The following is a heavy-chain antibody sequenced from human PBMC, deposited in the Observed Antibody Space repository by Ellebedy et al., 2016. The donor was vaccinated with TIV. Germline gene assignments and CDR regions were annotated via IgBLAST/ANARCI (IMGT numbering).Heavy chain of an antibody. CDR3: ARDRGQWLASFDY. V-gene: IGHV1-46*01. J-gene: IGHJ4*02. Sequence: AASVKVSCKASGYTFTTYYMHWVRQAPGQGLEWMGIINPSVSSALYAHKFQGRVTMTWDTSTRTVYMELSSLRSEDTAVYFCARDRGQWLASFDYWGQGTLVTVSS. CDR2: INPSVSSA. D-gene: IGHD6-19*01. CDR1: GYTFTTYY.